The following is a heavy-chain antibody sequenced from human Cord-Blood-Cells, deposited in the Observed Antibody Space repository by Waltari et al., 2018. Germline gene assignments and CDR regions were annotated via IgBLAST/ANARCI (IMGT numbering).Heavy chain of an antibody. J-gene: IGHJ3*02. CDR2: ISSSSSYI. CDR3: ARVFTIDYHDAFDI. V-gene: IGHV3-21*01. Sequence: EVQLVESGGGLVKPGGSLRLSCAASGFTFSSSTMNRVPPAPGKGLEWVSSISSSSSYIYYADSVKGRFTISRDNAKNSLYLQMNSLRAEDTAVYYCARVFTIDYHDAFDIWGQGTMVTVSS. CDR1: GFTFSSST. D-gene: IGHD3-3*01.